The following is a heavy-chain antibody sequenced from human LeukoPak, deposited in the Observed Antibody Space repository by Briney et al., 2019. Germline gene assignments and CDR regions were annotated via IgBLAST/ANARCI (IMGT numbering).Heavy chain of an antibody. CDR2: MYTGGGR. D-gene: IGHD2-21*02. CDR3: TRGQSYCGADCYSD. Sequence: PGGSLRLSCAASGFTISNYYMSWVRQPPGKGLEWVSVMYTGGGRYYGDSVKGRFTISRDNSKNTVFLQMNSLRVEDTALYYCTRGQSYCGADCYSDGGQGTLVTVSA. J-gene: IGHJ4*02. V-gene: IGHV3-66*01. CDR1: GFTISNYY.